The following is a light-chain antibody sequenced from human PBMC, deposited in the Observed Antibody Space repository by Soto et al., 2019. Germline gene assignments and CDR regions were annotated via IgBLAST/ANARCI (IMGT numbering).Light chain of an antibody. CDR1: QSLLHSNGYKY. Sequence: DIVMTQSPLSLPVTPGEPASISCRSSQSLLHSNGYKYLDWYLQKPGQSPQLLVSLGSHRASGVPDRFSGSGSGTDFTLKISRVEPEDVGVYYCMQTLQTPLPFGGGTQVEIK. V-gene: IGKV2-28*01. CDR2: LGS. CDR3: MQTLQTPLP. J-gene: IGKJ4*01.